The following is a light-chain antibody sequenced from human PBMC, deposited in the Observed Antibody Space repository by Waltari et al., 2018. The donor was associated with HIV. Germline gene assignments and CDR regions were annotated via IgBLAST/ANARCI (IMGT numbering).Light chain of an antibody. CDR2: EVH. J-gene: IGLJ2*01. CDR1: NSDIGAYNF. V-gene: IGLV2-14*01. Sequence: QSALTQPASVSGSPGQWITISCTGSNSDIGAYNFVSWYQQHPGKAPKVMIYEVHNRPSGVPDRFSGSKSGTSASLAITGLQAEDEADYYCQSYDSSLSASVFGEGTKLTVL. CDR3: QSYDSSLSASV.